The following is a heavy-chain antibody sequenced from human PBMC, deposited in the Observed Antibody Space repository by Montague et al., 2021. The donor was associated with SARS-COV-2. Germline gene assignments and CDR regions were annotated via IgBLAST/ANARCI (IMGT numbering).Heavy chain of an antibody. J-gene: IGHJ6*02. CDR2: ISSSSSYT. Sequence: LRLSCAASGFTFSDYYMSWIRQAPGKGLEWVSYISSSSSYTNYADSVKGRFTISRDNAKNSLYLQMNSLRAEDTAVYYCARDQPHYGILTGYYKDYYYMDVWGQGTTVTVSS. V-gene: IGHV3-11*06. CDR1: GFTFSDYY. D-gene: IGHD3-9*01. CDR3: ARDQPHYGILTGYYKDYYYMDV.